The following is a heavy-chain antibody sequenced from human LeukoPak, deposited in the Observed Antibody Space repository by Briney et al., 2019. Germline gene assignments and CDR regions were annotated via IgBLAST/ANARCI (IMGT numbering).Heavy chain of an antibody. D-gene: IGHD1-7*01. Sequence: GGSLRLPCAASRFTFSHAWMSWVRQAPGKGLEWVGRIKSKADGETTDYAAPVKGRFTISRDDSKNTLYLQMNSLKTDDTAVYYCTTAGGWNYFYWGQGTLVTVSS. CDR3: TTAGGWNYFY. J-gene: IGHJ4*02. CDR2: IKSKADGETT. CDR1: RFTFSHAW. V-gene: IGHV3-15*01.